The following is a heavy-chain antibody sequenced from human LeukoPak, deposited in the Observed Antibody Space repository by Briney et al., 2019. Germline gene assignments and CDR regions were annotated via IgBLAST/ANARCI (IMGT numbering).Heavy chain of an antibody. CDR2: ISSSSSYI. V-gene: IGHV3-21*01. J-gene: IGHJ6*02. Sequence: GGSLRLSCAASGFTFSSYSMNWVRQAPGKGLEWVSSISSSSSYIYYADSVKGRFTISRDNAKNSLYLQMNSLRAEDTAVYYCAREGSSGGPYGMDVWGQGTLVTVSS. CDR1: GFTFSSYS. CDR3: AREGSSGGPYGMDV. D-gene: IGHD2-15*01.